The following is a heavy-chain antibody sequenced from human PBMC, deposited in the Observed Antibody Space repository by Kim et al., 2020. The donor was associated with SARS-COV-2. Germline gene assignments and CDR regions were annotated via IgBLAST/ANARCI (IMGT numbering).Heavy chain of an antibody. J-gene: IGHJ6*02. Sequence: GGSLRLSCAASGFTFSNYGMHWVRQAPGKGLEWVAVIWYDGSNKYYADSVKGRFTISRDNSKNTLYLQMNSLRAEDTAVYYCAREGLGDSSGYYYAPYYYGMDVWGQGTTVTVSS. CDR1: GFTFSNYG. CDR2: IWYDGSNK. D-gene: IGHD3-22*01. CDR3: AREGLGDSSGYYYAPYYYGMDV. V-gene: IGHV3-33*01.